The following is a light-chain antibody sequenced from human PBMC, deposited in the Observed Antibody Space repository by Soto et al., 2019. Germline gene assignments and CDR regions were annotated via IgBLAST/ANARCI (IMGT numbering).Light chain of an antibody. J-gene: IGLJ1*01. Sequence: QSALTQPASVSGSPGQGITISCTGTSSDVGGYNYVSWYQQHPGKAPKLMIYDVSNRPSGVSNRFSGSKSGNTASLTISGLQAEDEADYYCSSYTSSSTYVFGTGTKLTVL. CDR2: DVS. V-gene: IGLV2-14*01. CDR3: SSYTSSSTYV. CDR1: SSDVGGYNY.